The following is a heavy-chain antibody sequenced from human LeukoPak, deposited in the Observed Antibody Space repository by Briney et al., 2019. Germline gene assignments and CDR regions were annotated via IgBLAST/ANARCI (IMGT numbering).Heavy chain of an antibody. D-gene: IGHD3-22*01. V-gene: IGHV3-21*01. J-gene: IGHJ4*02. Sequence: GGSLRLSCAASGFTFSSYAMSWVRQAPGKGLEWVSSISSSSSYIYYADSVKGRFTISRDNAKNSLYLQMNSLRAEDTAVYYCAKTITMIVVANLDYWGQGTLVTVPS. CDR1: GFTFSSYA. CDR2: ISSSSSYI. CDR3: AKTITMIVVANLDY.